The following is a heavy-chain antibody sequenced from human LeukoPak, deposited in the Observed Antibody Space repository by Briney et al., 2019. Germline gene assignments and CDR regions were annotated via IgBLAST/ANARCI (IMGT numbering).Heavy chain of an antibody. CDR1: GGSFSGFY. CDR3: ASGADYSNYYFNY. J-gene: IGHJ4*02. CDR2: IDHSGST. Sequence: SETLSLTCDVYGGSFSGFYWNWIRQPPGKGLEWIGEIDHSGSTNYNPSLKSRVTISVDRANNQFSLKLTSVTAADTAVYYCASGADYSNYYFNYWGQGTLVTVSS. D-gene: IGHD4-11*01. V-gene: IGHV4-34*01.